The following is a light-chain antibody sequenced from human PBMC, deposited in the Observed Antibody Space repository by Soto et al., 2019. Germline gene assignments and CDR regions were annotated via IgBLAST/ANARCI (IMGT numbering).Light chain of an antibody. CDR3: QQRSTWPLT. CDR2: DAS. J-gene: IGKJ4*01. V-gene: IGKV3-11*01. Sequence: EIVLTQSPAILSLSPRERATLSCRASQSVSPYLAWYQQKPGQAPRLLIYDASKRPIGIPGRFSGSGSGADFTLTISSLEPEDFAVYYCQQRSTWPLTFGGGTKLEIK. CDR1: QSVSPY.